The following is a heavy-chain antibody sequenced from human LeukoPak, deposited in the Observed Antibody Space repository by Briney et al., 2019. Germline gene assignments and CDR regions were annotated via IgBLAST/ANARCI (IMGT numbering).Heavy chain of an antibody. CDR3: ARDPYYDFWSGHGLNPQYYMDV. J-gene: IGHJ6*03. V-gene: IGHV1-2*06. D-gene: IGHD3-3*01. CDR2: INPNSGGT. Sequence: VASVKVSCKASGYTFTGYYMHWVRQAPGQGLEWMGRINPNSGGTNYAQKFQGRVTMTRDTSISTAHMELSRLRSDDTAVYYCARDPYYDFWSGHGLNPQYYMDVWGKGTTVTVSS. CDR1: GYTFTGYY.